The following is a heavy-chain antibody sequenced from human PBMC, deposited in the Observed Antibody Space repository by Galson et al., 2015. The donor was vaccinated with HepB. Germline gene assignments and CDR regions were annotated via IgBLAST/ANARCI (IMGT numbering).Heavy chain of an antibody. D-gene: IGHD6-13*01. J-gene: IGHJ4*02. V-gene: IGHV3-23*01. CDR2: ISNAGDTT. CDR1: GFTFNIFA. CDR3: AKGAEAGARRPVDY. Sequence: SLRLSCAASGFTFNIFAMNWVRQAPGKGLEWVPAISNAGDTTYYAGSVKGRFTISRDNSKNTLYLQLNSLRAEDTAVYYCAKGAEAGARRPVDYWGRGTLVAVSS.